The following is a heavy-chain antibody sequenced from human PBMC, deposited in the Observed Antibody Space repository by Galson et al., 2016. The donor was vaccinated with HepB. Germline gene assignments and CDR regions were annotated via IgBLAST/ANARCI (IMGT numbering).Heavy chain of an antibody. V-gene: IGHV3-23*01. Sequence: SLRLSCAASGFTFSSYDMSWVRPAPGKGLEWVSAIRGSGGSTFYADSVKGRFTISRDNSKNTLYLQMNSLRAEDTALYFCAKCRSSDSTSCPNYWGQGTLVTVSS. CDR2: IRGSGGST. CDR3: AKCRSSDSTSCPNY. D-gene: IGHD2-2*01. J-gene: IGHJ4*02. CDR1: GFTFSSYD.